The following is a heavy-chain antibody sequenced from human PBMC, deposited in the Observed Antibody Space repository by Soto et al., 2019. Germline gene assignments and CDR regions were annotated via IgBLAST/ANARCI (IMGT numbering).Heavy chain of an antibody. CDR1: GFTFSSYG. D-gene: IGHD1-1*01. J-gene: IGHJ5*02. CDR3: ARDLGGTTFWFDP. Sequence: GGSLRLSCAASGFTFSSYGMHWVRQAPGKGLEWVAVIWYDGSNKYYADSVKGRFTISRDNSKNTLYLQMNSLRAEDTAVYYCARDLGGTTFWFDPWGQGTLVTVSS. CDR2: IWYDGSNK. V-gene: IGHV3-33*01.